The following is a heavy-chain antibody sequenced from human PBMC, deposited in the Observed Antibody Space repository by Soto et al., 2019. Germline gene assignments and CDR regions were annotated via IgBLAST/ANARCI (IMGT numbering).Heavy chain of an antibody. CDR1: GYTFTSHA. Sequence: QVQLVQSGVEVKKPGASVKVSCKASGYTFTSHAISWVRQAPGQGLEWMGWISAYNGNTNYAQNLRGRVTMTTDASTRTAYMELRSLRYDDTAMYYCARDFTGWPLDGVDYWGQGTQVTVSS. D-gene: IGHD3-16*01. CDR3: ARDFTGWPLDGVDY. V-gene: IGHV1-18*01. J-gene: IGHJ4*02. CDR2: ISAYNGNT.